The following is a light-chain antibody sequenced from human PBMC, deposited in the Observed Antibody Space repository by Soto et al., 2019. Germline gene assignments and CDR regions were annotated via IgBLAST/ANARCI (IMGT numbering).Light chain of an antibody. Sequence: QSVLTQPPSASGTPGQRVTISCSGGSSNIGSNTVNWYQQLPGTAPKVLIYRNNQRPSGVPDRFSGSKSGTSASLAISGLQSEDEADYYCAAWDDSLNGHVVFGGGTKLTVL. CDR3: AAWDDSLNGHVV. V-gene: IGLV1-44*01. CDR1: SSNIGSNT. J-gene: IGLJ2*01. CDR2: RNN.